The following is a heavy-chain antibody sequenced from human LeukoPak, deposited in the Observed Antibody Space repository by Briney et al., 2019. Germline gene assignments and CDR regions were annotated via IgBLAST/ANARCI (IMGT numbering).Heavy chain of an antibody. CDR3: ARDLGNYFWIDY. CDR1: GYTLTTFG. V-gene: IGHV1-18*01. Sequence: ASVKVSCKASGYTLTTFGLSWVRQAPGQGLDWMGWISAYNGNTNYAQKFQGRVTMTTDTSTSTAYMELRSLRSDDTAVYYCARDLGNYFWIDYWGQGTLVTVSS. D-gene: IGHD1-26*01. CDR2: ISAYNGNT. J-gene: IGHJ4*02.